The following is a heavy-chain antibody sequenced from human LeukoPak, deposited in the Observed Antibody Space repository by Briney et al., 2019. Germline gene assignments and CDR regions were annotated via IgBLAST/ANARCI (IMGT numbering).Heavy chain of an antibody. D-gene: IGHD2-2*01. CDR3: ARGRGYCSSTSCYAGYYFDY. J-gene: IGHJ4*02. CDR1: GHTFTGYF. CDR2: INTDTGNP. Sequence: ASVKVSCKASGHTFTGYFVHWVRQAPGQGLEWMGWINTDTGNPTYARGFTGRFVFSLDTSVSTAYLQISSLKAEDTAVYYCARGRGYCSSTSCYAGYYFDYWGQGTLVTVSS. V-gene: IGHV7-4-1*02.